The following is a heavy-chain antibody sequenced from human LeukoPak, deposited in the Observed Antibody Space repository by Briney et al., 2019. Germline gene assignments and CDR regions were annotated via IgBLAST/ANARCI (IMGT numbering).Heavy chain of an antibody. Sequence: GGSLRVSCAASGFTFSTYVMSWVRQAPGKGLEWVSAISGGGDTTYYADSVKGRFTISRDNSKNTLYLQMNRLRVEDTAVYYCAGDWRDSSGYPDYWGQGTLVTVSS. CDR2: ISGGGDTT. CDR3: AGDWRDSSGYPDY. D-gene: IGHD3-22*01. V-gene: IGHV3-23*01. CDR1: GFTFSTYV. J-gene: IGHJ4*02.